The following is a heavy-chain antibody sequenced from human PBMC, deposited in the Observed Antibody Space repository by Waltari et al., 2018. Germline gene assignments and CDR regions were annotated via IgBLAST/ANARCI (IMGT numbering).Heavy chain of an antibody. CDR1: GFTFDDYA. CDR2: ISWNSGSI. D-gene: IGHD3-22*01. J-gene: IGHJ5*02. Sequence: EVQLVESGGGLVQPGRSLRLSCAASGFTFDDYAMHWVRQAPVKGLEWVSGISWNSGSIGYADSVKGRFTISRDNAKNSLYLQMNSLRAEDTALYYCAKGGTMIVGWFDPWGQGTLVTVSS. V-gene: IGHV3-9*01. CDR3: AKGGTMIVGWFDP.